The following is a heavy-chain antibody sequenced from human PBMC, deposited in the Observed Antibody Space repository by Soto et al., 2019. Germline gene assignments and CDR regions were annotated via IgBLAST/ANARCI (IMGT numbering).Heavy chain of an antibody. CDR3: TRGPAAGTEDWFDP. Sequence: ASVKVSCKTSGYTFTVYYVHWVRQAPGRGLQWMGWINPNSGDTNYVPEFQGRVTITRDTSSATAYLELSALKSDDTAVYYCTRGPAAGTEDWFDPWGQGTLVTVSS. CDR2: INPNSGDT. CDR1: GYTFTVYY. V-gene: IGHV1-2*02. J-gene: IGHJ5*02. D-gene: IGHD6-13*01.